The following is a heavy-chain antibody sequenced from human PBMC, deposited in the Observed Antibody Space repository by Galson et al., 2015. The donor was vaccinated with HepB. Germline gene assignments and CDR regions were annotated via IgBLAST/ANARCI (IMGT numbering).Heavy chain of an antibody. J-gene: IGHJ4*02. CDR1: GFSVSTDH. V-gene: IGHV3-53*01. CDR3: ARMRFYGSSGTFDY. Sequence: SLRLSCAVSGFSVSTDHMSWARQAPGKGLEWVSLIYSGGSVFYADSVKGRFTISRDTSKNIVYLQMNSLRAEDTAVYYCARMRFYGSSGTFDYWGQGTLVPVSS. CDR2: IYSGGSV. D-gene: IGHD3-22*01.